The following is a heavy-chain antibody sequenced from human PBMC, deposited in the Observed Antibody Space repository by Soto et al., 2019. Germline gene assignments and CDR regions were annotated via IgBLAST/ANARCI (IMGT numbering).Heavy chain of an antibody. CDR1: GFTFSSYA. V-gene: IGHV3-23*01. D-gene: IGHD4-17*01. CDR3: AKGVYGDFPDYYYYYGMDV. J-gene: IGHJ6*02. CDR2: ISGSGGST. Sequence: LRLSCAASGFTFSSYAMSWVRQAPGKGLEWVSAISGSGGSTYYADSVKGRFTISRDNSKNTLYLQMNSLRAEDTAVYYCAKGVYGDFPDYYYYYGMDVWGQGTTVTVSS.